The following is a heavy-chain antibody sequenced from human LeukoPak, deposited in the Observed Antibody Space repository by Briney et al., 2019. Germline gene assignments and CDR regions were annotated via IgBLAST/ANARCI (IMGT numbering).Heavy chain of an antibody. Sequence: PGGSLRLSCAASAFTFSSYWMSWVRQAPGNGLEWVANIDQDGSEKYYVESMKGRITISRDTAKHSLYLQMNSLRAEDTAVYYCARDYYSYSRGSWAFDIWGQGTMVTVSS. CDR3: ARDYYSYSRGSWAFDI. J-gene: IGHJ3*02. D-gene: IGHD3-22*01. CDR2: IDQDGSEK. V-gene: IGHV3-7*03. CDR1: AFTFSSYW.